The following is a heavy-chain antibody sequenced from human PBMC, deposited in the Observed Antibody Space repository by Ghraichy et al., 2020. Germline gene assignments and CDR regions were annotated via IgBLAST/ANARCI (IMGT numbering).Heavy chain of an antibody. CDR1: GFTFSSYW. V-gene: IGHV3-7*03. CDR3: ARDRPYYGSGSYPLGIFDY. Sequence: GGSLRLSCAASGFTFSSYWMSWVRQAPGKGLEWVANIKQDGSEKYYVDSVKGRFTISRDNAKNSLYLQMNSLGAEDTAVYYCARDRPYYGSGSYPLGIFDYWGQGTLVTVSS. CDR2: IKQDGSEK. J-gene: IGHJ4*02. D-gene: IGHD3-10*01.